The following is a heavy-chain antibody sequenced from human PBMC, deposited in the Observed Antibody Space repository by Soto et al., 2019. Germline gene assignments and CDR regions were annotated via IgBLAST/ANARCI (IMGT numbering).Heavy chain of an antibody. CDR1: GGTFNTYA. Sequence: QVQLVQSGAEMKKPGSSAKVSCQSSGGTFNTYAMNWVRQAPGQGPEWMGDISPMFGAANYAPKFQGRVTITEDESTGTSYMQLSSLTSEDTALYFCAREGQVHTPAFVYWGQGTLVTVSS. J-gene: IGHJ4*02. D-gene: IGHD3-10*01. V-gene: IGHV1-69*19. CDR3: AREGQVHTPAFVY. CDR2: ISPMFGAA.